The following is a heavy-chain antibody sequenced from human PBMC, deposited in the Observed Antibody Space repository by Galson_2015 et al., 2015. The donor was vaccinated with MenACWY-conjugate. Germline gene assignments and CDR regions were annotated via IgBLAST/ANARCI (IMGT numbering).Heavy chain of an antibody. CDR2: INRDGSEK. Sequence: SLRLSCAASGFTFSNFWMSWVRQAPGKELEWVASINRDGSEKYLVDSVKGRFTISRDNAENSLFLQMHSLRAKDTAVYYCARGRWVRGVCFDQWGQGTLVTVSS. CDR3: ARGRWVRGVCFDQ. CDR1: GFTFSNFW. J-gene: IGHJ4*02. D-gene: IGHD3-10*01. V-gene: IGHV3-7*01.